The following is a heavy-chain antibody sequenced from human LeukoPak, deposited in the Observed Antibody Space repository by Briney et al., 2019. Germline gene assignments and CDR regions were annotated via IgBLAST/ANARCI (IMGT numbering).Heavy chain of an antibody. CDR2: ISSSGNTM. D-gene: IGHD6-13*01. J-gene: IGHJ4*02. Sequence: PGGSLRLSCAASGFSFSDYYMSWVRQAPGKGLEWVSYISSSGNTMYYADSVKGRFTISRDNAKNSLYLQMNSLRAEDTAAYYCARELNSSPDYWGQGTLVTVSS. CDR1: GFSFSDYY. V-gene: IGHV3-11*01. CDR3: ARELNSSPDY.